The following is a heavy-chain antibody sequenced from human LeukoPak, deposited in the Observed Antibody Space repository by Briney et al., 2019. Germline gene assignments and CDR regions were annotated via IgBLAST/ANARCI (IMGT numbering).Heavy chain of an antibody. J-gene: IGHJ3*01. D-gene: IGHD1-26*01. CDR3: ARDKSQATAGYDAFDV. CDR2: INAGNGNT. V-gene: IGHV1-3*01. Sequence: GASVKVSCKASGYTFTSYAMHWVRQAPGQRLEWMGWINAGNGNTKYSQKFQGRVTITRDTSASTAYMELSSLRSEDTAVYYCARDKSQATAGYDAFDVWGQGTMVTVSS. CDR1: GYTFTSYA.